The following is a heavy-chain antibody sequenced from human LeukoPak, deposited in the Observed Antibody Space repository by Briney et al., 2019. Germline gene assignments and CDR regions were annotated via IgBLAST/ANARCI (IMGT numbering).Heavy chain of an antibody. J-gene: IGHJ4*02. CDR3: ARGAYGSSVFDY. CDR2: ISYDGSNK. D-gene: IGHD6-6*01. CDR1: GFTFSSYA. Sequence: QAGGSLRLSCAASGFTFSSYAMHWVRQAPGKGLEWVAVISYDGSNKYYADSVKGRFTISRDNSKNTLYLQMNSLRAEDTAVYYCARGAYGSSVFDYWGQGTLVTVSS. V-gene: IGHV3-30-3*01.